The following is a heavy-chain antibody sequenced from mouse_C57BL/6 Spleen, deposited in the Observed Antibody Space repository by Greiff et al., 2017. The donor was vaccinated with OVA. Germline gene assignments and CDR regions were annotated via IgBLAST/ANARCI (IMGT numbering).Heavy chain of an antibody. CDR2: IDPSDSYT. CDR3: ARWGSYYAMDY. CDR1: GYTFPSYW. J-gene: IGHJ4*01. V-gene: IGHV1-50*01. Sequence: VQLQQPGAELVKPGASVKLSCKASGYTFPSYWMQWVKQRPGQGLEWIGEIDPSDSYTNYHQKFKGKATLTVDTSSSTAYMQLSSLTSEDSAVYCCARWGSYYAMDYWGQGTSVTVSS.